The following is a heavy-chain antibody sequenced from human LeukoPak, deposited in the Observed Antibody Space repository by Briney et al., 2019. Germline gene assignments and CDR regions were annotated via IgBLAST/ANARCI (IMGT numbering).Heavy chain of an antibody. Sequence: SVKVSCKASGGTFSSYAISWVRQAPGQGLEWMGGIIPIFGTANYAQKFQGRVTITADESTSTAYMELSSLRSEDTAVYYCARGVVPAAKEYYYYYMDVWGKGTTVTISS. V-gene: IGHV1-69*13. CDR2: IIPIFGTA. J-gene: IGHJ6*03. D-gene: IGHD2-2*01. CDR3: ARGVVPAAKEYYYYYMDV. CDR1: GGTFSSYA.